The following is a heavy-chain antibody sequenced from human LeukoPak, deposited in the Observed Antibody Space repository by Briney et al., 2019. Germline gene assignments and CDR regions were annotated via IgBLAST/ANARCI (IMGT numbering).Heavy chain of an antibody. V-gene: IGHV1-69*05. D-gene: IGHD5-18*01. CDR3: ARGKYSYDHCYDMDV. CDR1: GGTFSSYA. CDR2: IIPIFGTA. Sequence: SVKVSCKASGGTFSSYAISWVRQAPGEGLEWMGGIIPIFGTANYAQKFQGRVTITTDESTSTAYMELSSLRSEDTAVYYCARGKYSYDHCYDMDVWGKGTTVTVSS. J-gene: IGHJ6*03.